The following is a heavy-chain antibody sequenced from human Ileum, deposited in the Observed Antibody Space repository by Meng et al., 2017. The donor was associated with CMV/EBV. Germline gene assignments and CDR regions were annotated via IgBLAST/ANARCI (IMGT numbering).Heavy chain of an antibody. D-gene: IGHD2-21*01. J-gene: IGHJ4*02. Sequence: GGTFSSYTRSGVQQAPGPGLEWMGRIIPILGIANCAQKFQGRVTITADKSTSTAYMELSSLRSEDTAVYYCAREGHCGGDCSYFDYWGQGTLVTVSS. CDR2: IIPILGIA. V-gene: IGHV1-69*04. CDR1: GGTFSSYT. CDR3: AREGHCGGDCSYFDY.